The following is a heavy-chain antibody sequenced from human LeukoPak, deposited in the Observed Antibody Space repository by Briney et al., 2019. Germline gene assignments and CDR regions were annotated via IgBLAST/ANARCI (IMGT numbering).Heavy chain of an antibody. Sequence: GGSLRLSCAASGFXFSSYGIHWVRQAPGKGLERVALIWYDGSNKYYADSVEGRFTIFRDNSKNTLYLQMNSLRAEDAAVYYCARVGLYSSGWYRNNDAFDIWGQGTMVTVSS. D-gene: IGHD6-19*01. V-gene: IGHV3-33*01. J-gene: IGHJ3*02. CDR1: GFXFSSYG. CDR3: ARVGLYSSGWYRNNDAFDI. CDR2: IWYDGSNK.